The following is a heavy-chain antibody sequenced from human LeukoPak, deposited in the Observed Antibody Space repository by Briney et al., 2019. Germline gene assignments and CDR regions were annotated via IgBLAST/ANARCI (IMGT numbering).Heavy chain of an antibody. CDR3: ATSAAIGAFDI. CDR1: GYTFTDYG. J-gene: IGHJ3*02. CDR2: ISVYNGNT. V-gene: IGHV1-18*01. D-gene: IGHD2-2*01. Sequence: ASVKVSCKASGYTFTDYGITWVRQAPGQGLEWMGWISVYNGNTKYAPKLQGRVTMTTDTSTSTAYMELRSLRSDDTAMYYCATSAAIGAFDIWGQGTMVTVSS.